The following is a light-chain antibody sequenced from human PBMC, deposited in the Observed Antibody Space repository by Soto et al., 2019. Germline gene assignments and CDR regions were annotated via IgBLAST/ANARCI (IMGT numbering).Light chain of an antibody. CDR3: SSYTSRSTLYV. CDR2: EVT. J-gene: IGLJ1*01. Sequence: QSVLTQPASVSGSPGQSITVPCTGTSSDIGGYNYVSWYQQHPGKAPKLMVYEVTNRPSGVSDRFSGSKSGNTASLTISGLQADDEGYYYCSSYTSRSTLYVFGTGTKVTVL. CDR1: SSDIGGYNY. V-gene: IGLV2-14*01.